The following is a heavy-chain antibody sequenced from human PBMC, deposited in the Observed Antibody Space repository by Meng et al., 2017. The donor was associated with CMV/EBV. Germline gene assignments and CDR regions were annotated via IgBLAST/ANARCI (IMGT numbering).Heavy chain of an antibody. CDR2: MNPNSGNT. J-gene: IGHJ6*02. CDR1: GYTFTSYD. V-gene: IGHV1-8*03. Sequence: ASVKVSCKASGYTFTSYDINWVRQATGQGLEWMVWMNPNSGNTGYAQKFQGRVTITRNTSISTAYMELSSLRSEDTAVYYCARGHSTYYDFWSGYSIRLYYYYYGMDVWGQGTTVTVSS. CDR3: ARGHSTYYDFWSGYSIRLYYYYYGMDV. D-gene: IGHD3-3*01.